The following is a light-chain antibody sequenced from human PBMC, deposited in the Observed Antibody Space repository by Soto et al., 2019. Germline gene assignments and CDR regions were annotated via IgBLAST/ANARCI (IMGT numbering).Light chain of an antibody. J-gene: IGKJ3*01. CDR3: QQYVRSPYT. V-gene: IGKV3-20*01. CDR2: GAS. Sequence: ELVLTQSPGSLSLSPGERANLSCRASQSISSTYIAWYQQKRGQAPRLLIFGASSRATGIPDRFSGSGSGTDFSLTISRLEPEDSAVYFCQQYVRSPYTFGPGTKVDIK. CDR1: QSISSTY.